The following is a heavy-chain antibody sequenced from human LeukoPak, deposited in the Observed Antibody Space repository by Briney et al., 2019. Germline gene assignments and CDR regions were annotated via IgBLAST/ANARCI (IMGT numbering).Heavy chain of an antibody. D-gene: IGHD3-22*01. CDR3: ATGNYYDSRGYYTFGY. Sequence: GGSLRLSCAASGFTFSKYWMHWVRQVPGKGLVWVSLINGDGSATNYADFVKGRFTISRDNAKNTLSLQVNSLRAEDTAVYYCATGNYYDSRGYYTFGYWGQGTLVTVSS. CDR2: INGDGSAT. J-gene: IGHJ1*01. V-gene: IGHV3-74*01. CDR1: GFTFSKYW.